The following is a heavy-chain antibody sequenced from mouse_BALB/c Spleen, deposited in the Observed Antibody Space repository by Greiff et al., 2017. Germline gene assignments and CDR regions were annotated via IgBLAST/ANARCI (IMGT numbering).Heavy chain of an antibody. CDR2: ISYSGST. J-gene: IGHJ3*01. Sequence: EVQLQESGPGLVKPSQSLSLTCTVTGYSITSYYAWNWNRQFPGNKLEWMGYISYSGSTSYNPSLKSRISITRDTSKNQFFLQLNSVTTEDTATYYWARWDGNYAWFGYWGRGTLVTVSA. CDR1: GYSITSYYA. CDR3: ARWDGNYAWFGY. D-gene: IGHD2-1*01. V-gene: IGHV3-2*02.